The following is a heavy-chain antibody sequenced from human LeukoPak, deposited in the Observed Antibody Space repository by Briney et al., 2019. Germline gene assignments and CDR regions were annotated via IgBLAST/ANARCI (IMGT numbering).Heavy chain of an antibody. CDR3: ARDRPWRADY. V-gene: IGHV4-61*08. Sequence: SQTLSLTCTVSGGSISSGDYYWSWIRQPPGKGLEWIGYIYYTGNTSYNPSLKSRVTISVDTSKNQFSLKLSSVTAADTAVYYCARDRPWRADYWGQGTLVTVSS. D-gene: IGHD6-6*01. J-gene: IGHJ4*02. CDR2: IYYTGNT. CDR1: GGSISSGDYY.